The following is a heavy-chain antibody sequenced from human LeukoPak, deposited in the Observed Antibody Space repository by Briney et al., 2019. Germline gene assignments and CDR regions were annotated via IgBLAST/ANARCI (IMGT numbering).Heavy chain of an antibody. V-gene: IGHV4-30-2*01. J-gene: IGHJ6*02. Sequence: NPSQTLSLTCAVSGGSISSGGYSWSWIRQPPGKGLEWIGYIYHSGSTYYNPSLKSRVTISVDRSKNQFSLKLSSVTAADTAVYYCARVSSYGPDYYGMDVWGQGTTVTVSS. CDR3: ARVSSYGPDYYGMDV. D-gene: IGHD5-18*01. CDR2: IYHSGST. CDR1: GGSISSGGYS.